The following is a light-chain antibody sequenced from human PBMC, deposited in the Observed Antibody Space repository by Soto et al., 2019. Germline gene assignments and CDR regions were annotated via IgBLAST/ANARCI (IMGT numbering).Light chain of an antibody. CDR3: QQYDKWPRT. Sequence: EIVMTQSPGTLSVSPGERVTLSCRASQSVSSSLVWYQQKPGQAPRLLIYGASTRAAGIPARFSGSRSGTEFTLTISSLQSEDFAVYYCQQYDKWPRTFGQGTKV. CDR1: QSVSSS. J-gene: IGKJ1*01. V-gene: IGKV3-15*01. CDR2: GAS.